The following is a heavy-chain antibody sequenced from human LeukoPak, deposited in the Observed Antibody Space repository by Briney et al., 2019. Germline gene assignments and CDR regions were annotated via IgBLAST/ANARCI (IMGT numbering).Heavy chain of an antibody. D-gene: IGHD3-10*02. V-gene: IGHV1-18*01. CDR2: ISAYNGNT. CDR3: ARVGQVTMFGY. J-gene: IGHJ4*02. Sequence: GESLKISCKGSGYSFTSYGISWVRQAPGQGLEWMGWISAYNGNTNYAQKLQGRVTMTTDTSTSTAYMELRSLRSDDTAVYYCARVGQVTMFGYWGQGTLVTVSS. CDR1: GYSFTSYG.